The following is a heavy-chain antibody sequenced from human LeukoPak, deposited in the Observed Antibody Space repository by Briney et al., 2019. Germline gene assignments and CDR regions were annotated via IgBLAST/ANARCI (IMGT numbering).Heavy chain of an antibody. J-gene: IGHJ4*02. CDR1: GFTFRSYA. Sequence: SGGSLRLSCAASGFTFRSYAMHWVRQAPGKGLEWVAIISYDGSFKYYGDSVKGRFTISRDNAKNTLYLLMNSLRAEDTAVYHCAKDQSGEPDYGDYGYYFDYWGQGTLVTVSS. D-gene: IGHD4-17*01. CDR2: ISYDGSFK. V-gene: IGHV3-30*04. CDR3: AKDQSGEPDYGDYGYYFDY.